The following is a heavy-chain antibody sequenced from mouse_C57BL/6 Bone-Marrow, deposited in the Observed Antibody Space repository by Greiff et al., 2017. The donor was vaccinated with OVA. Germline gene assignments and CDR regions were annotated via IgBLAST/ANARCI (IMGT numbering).Heavy chain of an antibody. Sequence: EVQLVESGGGLVQPKGSLKLSCAASGFTFNTYAMHWVRQAPGKGLEWVARIRRKSSNYATYYADSVKDRFTISRDDSQSMLYLQMNNLKTEDTAMYYCVRESGTNAMDYWGQGTSVTVSS. D-gene: IGHD4-1*01. CDR2: IRRKSSNYAT. J-gene: IGHJ4*01. CDR3: VRESGTNAMDY. CDR1: GFTFNTYA. V-gene: IGHV10-3*01.